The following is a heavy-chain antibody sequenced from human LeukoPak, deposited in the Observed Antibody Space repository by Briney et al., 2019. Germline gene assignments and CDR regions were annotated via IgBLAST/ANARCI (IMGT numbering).Heavy chain of an antibody. CDR2: ISPDGSSA. J-gene: IGHJ4*02. D-gene: IGHD6-19*01. CDR1: EFSFSSYW. Sequence: PGGSLRLSCAASEFSFSSYWTHWVRQAPGKGLVWVSRISPDGSSASYADSVRGRFTISRDNAKNTLYLQMKSLRAEETAVYYCARDPSGWHSMDYWGQGNLVTVSS. V-gene: IGHV3-74*01. CDR3: ARDPSGWHSMDY.